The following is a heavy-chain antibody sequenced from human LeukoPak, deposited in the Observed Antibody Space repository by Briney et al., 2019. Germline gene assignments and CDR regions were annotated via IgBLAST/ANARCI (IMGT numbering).Heavy chain of an antibody. CDR1: GDSVSNYY. CDR3: AREKWLVPFDY. Sequence: SETLSLTCTVSGDSVSNYYWSWIRQPPGKGLEWIGYIYHSGSTKYNPSLQSRVTMSFDTAKNELSLRLNSVTTADTAVYYCAREKWLVPFDYWGQGTLVTVSS. CDR2: IYHSGST. V-gene: IGHV4-59*02. D-gene: IGHD6-19*01. J-gene: IGHJ4*02.